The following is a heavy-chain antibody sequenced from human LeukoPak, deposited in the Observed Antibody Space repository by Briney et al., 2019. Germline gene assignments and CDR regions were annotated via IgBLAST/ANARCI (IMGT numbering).Heavy chain of an antibody. CDR3: ARDSSTDAFDI. CDR2: IYSGAAT. V-gene: IGHV3-66*02. J-gene: IGHJ3*02. D-gene: IGHD2-15*01. CDR1: GFIVSRNH. Sequence: GGSLRLSCAASGFIVSRNHMNWVRQAPGKGLEWVSVIYSGAATYYADSAKGRFTISRDNSKNTLYLQMTGLRIEDTAVYYCARDSSTDAFDIWGQGTMVTVSS.